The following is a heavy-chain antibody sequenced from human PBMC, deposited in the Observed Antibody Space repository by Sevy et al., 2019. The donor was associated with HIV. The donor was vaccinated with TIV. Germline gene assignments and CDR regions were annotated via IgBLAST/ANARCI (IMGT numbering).Heavy chain of an antibody. Sequence: GGSLRLSCAASGFTFSSYAMHWVRQAPGKGLEWVAVISYDGSNKYYADSVKGRFTISRDNSKNTLYLQMNSLRAEDTAVYYWTTDHVLLWFGESTYYYYGMDVWGQGTTVTVSS. CDR2: ISYDGSNK. CDR1: GFTFSSYA. J-gene: IGHJ6*02. V-gene: IGHV3-30-3*01. CDR3: TTDHVLLWFGESTYYYYGMDV. D-gene: IGHD3-10*01.